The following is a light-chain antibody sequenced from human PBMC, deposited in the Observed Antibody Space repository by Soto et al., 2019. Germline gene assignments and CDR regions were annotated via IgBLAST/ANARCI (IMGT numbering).Light chain of an antibody. Sequence: QSVLTQPASVSGSLGQSITISCTGTSSDVGGYNYVSWYQQHPGKAPKLMIYDVSNRPSGVSNRFSGSKSGNTASLTISGLQAEDEADYYCSSYTSSSNYVFGTGTKVTVL. CDR3: SSYTSSSNYV. CDR1: SSDVGGYNY. J-gene: IGLJ1*01. CDR2: DVS. V-gene: IGLV2-14*01.